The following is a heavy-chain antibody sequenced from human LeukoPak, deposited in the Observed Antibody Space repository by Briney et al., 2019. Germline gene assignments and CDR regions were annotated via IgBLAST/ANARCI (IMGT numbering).Heavy chain of an antibody. Sequence: PGGSLRLSCAASGFTFSSYGMHWVRQAPGKGLEWVSYISSRGSTIYYADSVKGRFTISWDTAKNSLYLQMNNLRAEDTAVYFCARVEQDDHSYDSSGSLHYWGQGTLVTVSS. CDR1: GFTFSSYG. CDR3: ARVEQDDHSYDSSGSLHY. J-gene: IGHJ4*02. D-gene: IGHD3-22*01. V-gene: IGHV3-48*04. CDR2: ISSRGSTI.